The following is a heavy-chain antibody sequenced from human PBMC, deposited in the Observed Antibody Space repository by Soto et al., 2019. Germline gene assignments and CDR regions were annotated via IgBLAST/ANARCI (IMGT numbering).Heavy chain of an antibody. V-gene: IGHV3-74*03. CDR3: GRGLGNSDH. CDR1: GFTFSSYW. J-gene: IGHJ4*02. CDR2: IDSYGRST. Sequence: EVQLVESGGGLVQPGGSLRLSCVASGFTFSSYWMHWVRQVPGKEPVWVSFIDSYGRSTKYADSVRGRFTISRDNAKNTRYLLMNSRGVEDTAVDYCGRGLGNSDHWGQGTLVTVSS.